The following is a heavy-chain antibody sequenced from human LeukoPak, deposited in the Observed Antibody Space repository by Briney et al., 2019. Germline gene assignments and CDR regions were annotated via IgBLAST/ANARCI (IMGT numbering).Heavy chain of an antibody. D-gene: IGHD3-16*01. CDR1: GFTFSSYG. V-gene: IGHV3-33*01. CDR3: ARARPRLGEFHFDH. J-gene: IGHJ4*02. Sequence: GRSLRLSCAASGFTFSSYGMHWVRQAPGKGLEWVAVIWYDGSNKYYADSVKGRFTISRDNSKNTLYLQMNSLRAEDTAMYYCARARPRLGEFHFDHWGQGTLVTVSS. CDR2: IWYDGSNK.